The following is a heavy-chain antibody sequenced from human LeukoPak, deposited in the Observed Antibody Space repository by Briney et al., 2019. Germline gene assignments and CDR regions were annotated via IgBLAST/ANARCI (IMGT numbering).Heavy chain of an antibody. Sequence: GASVKVSCKASGGTFSSYAISWVRQAPGQGLEWMGGIIPIFGTANYAQKFQGRVTITADESTSTAYMELSSLRSEDTAVYYCARERRYCGAGPYGRDVGGQGTTVTVPS. CDR2: IIPIFGTA. V-gene: IGHV1-69*13. J-gene: IGHJ6*02. CDR3: ARERRYCGAGPYGRDV. CDR1: GGTFSSYA. D-gene: IGHD3-10*01.